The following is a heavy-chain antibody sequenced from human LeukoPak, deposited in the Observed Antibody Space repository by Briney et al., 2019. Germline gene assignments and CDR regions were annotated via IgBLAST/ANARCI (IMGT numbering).Heavy chain of an antibody. J-gene: IGHJ1*01. Sequence: ASVKVSCKASGYTFTSYDMHWVRQAPGQGLEWMGIINPSGGSTSYAQIFQGRVTMTRDTSTSTVYMGLSSLRSEDTVVYYCARGGSSWYRGSFQHWGQGTLVTVSS. D-gene: IGHD6-13*01. CDR2: INPSGGST. CDR3: ARGGSSWYRGSFQH. V-gene: IGHV1-46*01. CDR1: GYTFTSYD.